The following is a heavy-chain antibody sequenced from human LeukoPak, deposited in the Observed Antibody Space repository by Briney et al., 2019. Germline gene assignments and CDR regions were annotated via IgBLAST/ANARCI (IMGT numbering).Heavy chain of an antibody. CDR2: IYTSGST. J-gene: IGHJ6*03. V-gene: IGHV4-4*07. Sequence: SETLSLTCTVSGGSISSYYWSWIRQPAGKGLEWIGRIYTSGSTNYNHSLKSRVTISVDKSKNQFSLKLSSVTAADTAVYYCARERGYSSSWTDYYYYMDVWGKGTTVTVSS. CDR1: GGSISSYY. CDR3: ARERGYSSSWTDYYYYMDV. D-gene: IGHD6-13*01.